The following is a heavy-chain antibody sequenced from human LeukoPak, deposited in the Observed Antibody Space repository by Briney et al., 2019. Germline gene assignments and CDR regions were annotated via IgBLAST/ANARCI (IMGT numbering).Heavy chain of an antibody. CDR1: GYTFTGYY. CDR3: AREGLGYCSGGSCSDAYYYGMDV. CDR2: INPNSCGT. V-gene: IGHV1-2*02. J-gene: IGHJ6*01. D-gene: IGHD2-15*01. Sequence: GASVTVSCKASGYTFTGYYMHWVRQAPGQGLEWMVWINPNSCGTNYAQKFQGRVTMTRDTSISTAYMELSRLRSDDTAVYYCAREGLGYCSGGSCSDAYYYGMDVWGQGTTVTVSS.